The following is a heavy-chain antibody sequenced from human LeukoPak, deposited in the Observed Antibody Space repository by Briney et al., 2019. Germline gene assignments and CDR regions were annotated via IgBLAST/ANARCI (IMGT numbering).Heavy chain of an antibody. CDR1: GYSISSGYY. CDR3: AKLGVIAVAGSNWFDP. V-gene: IGHV4-38-2*01. CDR2: IYHSGST. D-gene: IGHD6-19*01. Sequence: SETLSLTCAVSGYSISSGYYWGWIRQPPGKGLEWIGSIYHSGSTNYNPPLKSRVTISVDTSKNQFSLKLSSVTAADTAVYYCAKLGVIAVAGSNWFDPWGQGTLVTVSS. J-gene: IGHJ5*02.